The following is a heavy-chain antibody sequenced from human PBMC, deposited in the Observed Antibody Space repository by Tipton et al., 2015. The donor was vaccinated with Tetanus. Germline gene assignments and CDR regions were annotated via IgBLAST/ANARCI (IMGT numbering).Heavy chain of an antibody. CDR2: INHSGST. J-gene: IGHJ4*02. V-gene: IGHV4-34*01. Sequence: LRLSCAVYGGSFSGYYWSWIRQPPGKGLEWIGEINHSGSTNYNPSLKSRVTISVDTSKNQFSLKLSSVTAADTAVYYCARGPPLYCSGCARTFDYWGQGTLVTVSS. CDR1: GGSFSGYY. D-gene: IGHD6-19*01. CDR3: ARGPPLYCSGCARTFDY.